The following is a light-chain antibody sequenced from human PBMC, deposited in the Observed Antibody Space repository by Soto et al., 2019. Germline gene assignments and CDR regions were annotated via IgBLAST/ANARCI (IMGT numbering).Light chain of an antibody. Sequence: EIVMTQSPATLSVSPGERATLSCRASQSVSSNLAWYQQKPGQAPMLLIYGASTRATGIPARFSGSGSGTEFTLTISSLQSEDVALYYCQKYNKWPPYTWGQRTKLEIK. J-gene: IGKJ2*01. CDR3: QKYNKWPPYT. V-gene: IGKV3-15*01. CDR2: GAS. CDR1: QSVSSN.